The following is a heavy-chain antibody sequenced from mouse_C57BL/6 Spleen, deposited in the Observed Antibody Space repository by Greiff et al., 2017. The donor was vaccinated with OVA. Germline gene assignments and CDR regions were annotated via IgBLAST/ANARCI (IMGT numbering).Heavy chain of an antibody. CDR1: GYTFTSYW. V-gene: IGHV1-64*01. D-gene: IGHD2-2*01. CDR2: IHPNSGST. J-gene: IGHJ2*01. CDR3: ASGRVTDVFDY. Sequence: VKLQQPGAELVKPGASVKLSCKASGYTFTSYWMHWVKQRPGQGLEWIGMIHPNSGSTNYNEKFKSKATLTVDKSSSTAYMQLSSLTSEDSAVYYCASGRVTDVFDYWGQGTTLTVSS.